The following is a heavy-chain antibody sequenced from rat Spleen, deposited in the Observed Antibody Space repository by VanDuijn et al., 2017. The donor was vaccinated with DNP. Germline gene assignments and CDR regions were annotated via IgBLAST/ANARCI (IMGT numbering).Heavy chain of an antibody. V-gene: IGHV5-25*01. Sequence: EVQLVESGGGLVQPGRSLKLSCAASGFTFSNYDMAWVRQAPTKGLEWVASISTSGGSTYYRDSVKGRFTISRDNAKSTLYLQMNSLRSEDMATYYCARPWELGFAYWGQGTLVTVSS. CDR1: GFTFSNYD. J-gene: IGHJ3*01. D-gene: IGHD5-1*01. CDR2: ISTSGGST. CDR3: ARPWELGFAY.